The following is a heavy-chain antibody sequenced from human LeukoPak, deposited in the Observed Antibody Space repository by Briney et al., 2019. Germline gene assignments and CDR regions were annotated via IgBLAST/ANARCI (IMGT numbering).Heavy chain of an antibody. J-gene: IGHJ3*02. CDR1: GFTFSDYW. Sequence: PGGSLRLSCAASGFTFSDYWMHWVRQAPGKGLEWVSRIYSDESSAYYADSVKGRFTISRDNAKNTLYLQMNSLRAEDTAMYYCARVSGSRNYFGAFDIWGQGTMVTVSS. CDR2: IYSDESSA. V-gene: IGHV3-74*01. D-gene: IGHD3-10*01. CDR3: ARVSGSRNYFGAFDI.